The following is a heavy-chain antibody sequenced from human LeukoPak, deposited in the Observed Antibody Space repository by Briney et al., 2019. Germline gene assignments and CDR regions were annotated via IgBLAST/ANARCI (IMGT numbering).Heavy chain of an antibody. J-gene: IGHJ4*02. V-gene: IGHV1-69*04. CDR2: ITPFLGIA. CDR1: GDTFSVYA. Sequence: SVKVSCKSSGDTFSVYAINWVRQAPGQGPEWMGRITPFLGIANYPQKFQGRVTITADESTTTAYMELSSLRSEDTAVYYCAREGCREMGVMWPRLGGQDCRYDHWGQGTLVTVSS. CDR3: AREGCREMGVMWPRLGGQDCRYDH. D-gene: IGHD3-16*01.